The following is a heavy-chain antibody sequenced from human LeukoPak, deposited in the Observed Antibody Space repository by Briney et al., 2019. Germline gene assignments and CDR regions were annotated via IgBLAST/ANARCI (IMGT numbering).Heavy chain of an antibody. CDR3: TRSGLTGMRKYARAGYYYYGMDV. Sequence: PSETLSLTCAVYGGSFSGYHWSWIRQFPGKGLEWIGEINYSGSTTNYNPSLKSRVTILVDTSKNQLSLSLSSVTVADTAVYYCTRSGLTGMRKYARAGYYYYGMDVWGQGTTVTVSS. CDR2: INYSGSTT. CDR1: GGSFSGYH. V-gene: IGHV4-34*01. D-gene: IGHD1-14*01. J-gene: IGHJ6*02.